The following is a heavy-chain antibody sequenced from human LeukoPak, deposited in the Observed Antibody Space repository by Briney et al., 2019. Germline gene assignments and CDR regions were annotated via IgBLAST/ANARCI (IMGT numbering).Heavy chain of an antibody. CDR3: VKDEAVAGTFAFDY. CDR2: ISDDGGNK. Sequence: PGRSLRLSCAASGFTFSNYGIHWVRQAPGKGLEWVAVISDDGGNKYYADSVKGRFTISRDNSKNTLFLQMDSLIAEDTAVYYCVKDEAVAGTFAFDYWGQGTLVTVSS. D-gene: IGHD6-19*01. V-gene: IGHV3-30*18. CDR1: GFTFSNYG. J-gene: IGHJ4*02.